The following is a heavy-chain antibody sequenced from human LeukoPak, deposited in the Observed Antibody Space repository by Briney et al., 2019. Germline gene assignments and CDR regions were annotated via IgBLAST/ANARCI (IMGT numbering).Heavy chain of an antibody. V-gene: IGHV4-38-2*02. D-gene: IGHD5-18*01. Sequence: SETLSLTCTVSGYSISSGYHWGWIRQPPGKGLEWIGSIYYSGSTYYNPSLKSRVTISVDTSKNQFSLKLSSVTAADTAVYYCARGRTYSYDYWGQGTLVTVSS. J-gene: IGHJ4*02. CDR2: IYYSGST. CDR1: GYSISSGYH. CDR3: ARGRTYSYDY.